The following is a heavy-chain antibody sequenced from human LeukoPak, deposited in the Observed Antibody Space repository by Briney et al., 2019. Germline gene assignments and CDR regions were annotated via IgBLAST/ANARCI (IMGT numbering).Heavy chain of an antibody. V-gene: IGHV4-34*01. J-gene: IGHJ4*02. Sequence: NPSETLSLTCAVYGGSFSGYYWSWIRQPPGKGLEWIGEINHSGSTNYNPSLKSRVTISVDTSKNQFFLKLSSVTAADTAVYYCARQKPVAGLDYWGQGTLVTVSS. CDR3: ARQKPVAGLDY. CDR2: INHSGST. D-gene: IGHD6-19*01. CDR1: GGSFSGYY.